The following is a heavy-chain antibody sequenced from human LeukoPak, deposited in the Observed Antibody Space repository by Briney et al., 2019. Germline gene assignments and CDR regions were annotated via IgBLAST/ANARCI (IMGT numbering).Heavy chain of an antibody. J-gene: IGHJ3*02. CDR2: INHSGST. V-gene: IGHV4-34*01. Sequence: PSETLSLTCAVYGGSFSGYYWSWIRQPPGKGLEWIGEINHSGSTNYNPSLKSRVTISVDTSKNQFSLKLSSVTAADTAVYYCARLGGSSPWGAFDIWGQGTMVTVSS. CDR1: GGSFSGYY. CDR3: ARLGGSSPWGAFDI. D-gene: IGHD6-6*01.